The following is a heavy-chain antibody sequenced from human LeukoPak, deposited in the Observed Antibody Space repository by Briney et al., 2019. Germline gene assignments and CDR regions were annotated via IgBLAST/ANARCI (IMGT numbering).Heavy chain of an antibody. CDR3: ASSGSPR. D-gene: IGHD3-10*01. CDR2: ISYDGSNK. Sequence: GGSLRLSCAASRFTFSSYAMHWVRQAPGKGLEWVAVISYDGSNKLYADSVKGRFTISRDNSKNTLYLQMKSLRAEDTAVYYCASSGSPRWGQGTLVTVSS. CDR1: RFTFSSYA. V-gene: IGHV3-30*04. J-gene: IGHJ4*02.